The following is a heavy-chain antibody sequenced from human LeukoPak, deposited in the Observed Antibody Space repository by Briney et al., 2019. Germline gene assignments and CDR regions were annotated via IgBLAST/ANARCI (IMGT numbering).Heavy chain of an antibody. CDR1: GFTFSSYS. CDR3: AKVSRGWLQPLVFDY. J-gene: IGHJ4*02. CDR2: ISSSSSYI. V-gene: IGHV3-21*01. D-gene: IGHD5-24*01. Sequence: PGGSLRLSCAASGFTFSSYSMNWVRQAPGKGLEWVSSISSSSSYIYYADSVKGRFTISRDNAKNSLYLQMNSLRAEDTAVYYCAKVSRGWLQPLVFDYWGQGTLVTVSS.